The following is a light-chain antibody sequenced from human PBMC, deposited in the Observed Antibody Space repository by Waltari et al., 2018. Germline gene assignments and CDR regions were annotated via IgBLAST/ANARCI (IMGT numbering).Light chain of an antibody. Sequence: DIHMTQSPSSLSASVGDRVTIPCRASQNINSYLSWFQQKPGKAPSLLISAASTLQTGVPSRFSGSGSGTDYILTISSLQPEDFATYFCQQTNSHPPTFGQGTKVEVK. CDR3: QQTNSHPPT. CDR1: QNINSY. J-gene: IGKJ1*01. V-gene: IGKV1-39*01. CDR2: AAS.